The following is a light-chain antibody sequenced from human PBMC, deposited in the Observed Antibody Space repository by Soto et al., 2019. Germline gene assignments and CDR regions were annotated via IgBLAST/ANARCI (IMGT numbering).Light chain of an antibody. V-gene: IGKV1-12*01. J-gene: IGKJ5*01. CDR3: QQARSFPVT. CDR1: QSISSW. Sequence: DIQITPSPSTLSASVVGRVTNTCRASQSISSWLAWYQQKPGKAPKILIFATSTLQSGVPSRFSGSGSGTDFTLTITSLQSEDFATYYCQQARSFPVTFGQGTRLEIK. CDR2: ATS.